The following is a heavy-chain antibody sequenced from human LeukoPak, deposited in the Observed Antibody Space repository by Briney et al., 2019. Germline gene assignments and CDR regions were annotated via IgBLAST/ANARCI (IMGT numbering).Heavy chain of an antibody. D-gene: IGHD1-26*01. CDR3: ARDHGGGSYGLFDY. Sequence: GRSLRLSCAASGFTFNSYAMHWVRQAPGKGLEWVAVISSDGTNNYYADSVKGRFTISRDNSKNTLYLQVNSLRAEDTAVYYCARDHGGGSYGLFDYWGQGTLVTVSS. J-gene: IGHJ4*02. CDR1: GFTFNSYA. CDR2: ISSDGTNN. V-gene: IGHV3-30-3*01.